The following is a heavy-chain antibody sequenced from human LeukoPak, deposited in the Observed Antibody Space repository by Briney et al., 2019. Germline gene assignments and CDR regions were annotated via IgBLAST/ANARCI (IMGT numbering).Heavy chain of an antibody. CDR3: ARVEAATSYYFDY. CDR1: GGSISSGGYY. Sequence: SETLSLTCTVSGGSISSGGYYWGWLRQHPGKGVEWIGYIYYSGSTYYNPSLKSRVTISVDTSKNQFSLKLSSVTAADTAVYYCARVEAATSYYFDYWGQGTLVTVSS. CDR2: IYYSGST. V-gene: IGHV4-31*03. J-gene: IGHJ4*02. D-gene: IGHD2-15*01.